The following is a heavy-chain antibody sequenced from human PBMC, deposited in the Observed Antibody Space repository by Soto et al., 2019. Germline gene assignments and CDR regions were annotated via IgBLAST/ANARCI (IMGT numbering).Heavy chain of an antibody. CDR1: GFTFSNYA. CDR3: TREDY. CDR2: IVNDGNSK. V-gene: IGHV3-30-3*01. J-gene: IGHJ4*02. Sequence: QVQLVESGGGVVQPGRSLRLSCAASGFTFSNYAMHWVRQAPGKGLEWVAVIVNDGNSKYYADSVKGRFTISRDNSKNTLYLQVNSLRGEDTALYYCTREDYWGQGTLVTVSS.